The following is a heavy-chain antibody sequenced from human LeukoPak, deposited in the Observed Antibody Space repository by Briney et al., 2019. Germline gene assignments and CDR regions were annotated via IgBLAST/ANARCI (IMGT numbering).Heavy chain of an antibody. CDR2: ISGSGGST. CDR3: AKDLTAMVSPGYYYYGMDV. D-gene: IGHD5-18*01. Sequence: ETLSLTCAVYGGSFSGYYWSWVRQAPGKGLEWVSAISGSGGSTYYGDSVKGRFTISRDNSKNTLYLQMNSLRAEDTAVYYCAKDLTAMVSPGYYYYGMDVWGQGTTVTVSS. J-gene: IGHJ6*02. V-gene: IGHV3-23*01. CDR1: GGSFSGYY.